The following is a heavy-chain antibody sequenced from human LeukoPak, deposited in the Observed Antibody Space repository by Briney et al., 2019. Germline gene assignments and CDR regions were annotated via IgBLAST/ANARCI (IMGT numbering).Heavy chain of an antibody. J-gene: IGHJ4*02. CDR1: GVSISSSYSY. V-gene: IGHV4-39*01. Sequence: SETLSLTCTVSGVSISSSYSYWGWIRQPPGMGLEWIGSIYYTGNTYYNASLKSQVSISIDTSKDQFSLKLTSVTAADTAVYYCARQTGSGLFILPGGQGTLVTVSS. CDR3: ARQTGSGLFILP. D-gene: IGHD3/OR15-3a*01. CDR2: IYYTGNT.